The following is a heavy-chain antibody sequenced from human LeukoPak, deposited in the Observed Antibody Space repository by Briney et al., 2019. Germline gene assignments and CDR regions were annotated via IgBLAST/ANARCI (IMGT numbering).Heavy chain of an antibody. V-gene: IGHV3-30*18. Sequence: GGSLRLSCAASGFTFSSYGMHWVRQAPGKGLEWVAGISYDGSNKYYADSVKGRFTISRDNSKNTLYLQMNSLRAEDTAVYYCAKEYYDILTGYHYYYYGMDVWGQGTTVTVSS. D-gene: IGHD3-9*01. CDR1: GFTFSSYG. CDR3: AKEYYDILTGYHYYYYGMDV. CDR2: ISYDGSNK. J-gene: IGHJ6*02.